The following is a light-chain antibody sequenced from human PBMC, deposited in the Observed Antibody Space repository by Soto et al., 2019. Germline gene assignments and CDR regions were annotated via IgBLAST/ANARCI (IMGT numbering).Light chain of an antibody. Sequence: QSVLTQPPSASGTPGQRVTIPCSGSSSSVESNTVTWYQQVPGTAPKLLIYSNNQRPSGVPDRFSGSRSGTSASLAISGLQSEDEADYYCAAWDDSLNAGVFGGGTKLTVL. J-gene: IGLJ3*02. CDR3: AAWDDSLNAGV. CDR1: SSSVESNT. V-gene: IGLV1-44*01. CDR2: SNN.